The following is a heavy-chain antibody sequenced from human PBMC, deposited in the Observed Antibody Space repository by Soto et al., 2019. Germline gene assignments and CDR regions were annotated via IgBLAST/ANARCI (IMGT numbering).Heavy chain of an antibody. CDR1: GGSISTVDYY. D-gene: IGHD2-8*01. V-gene: IGHV4-31*03. Sequence: QVQLQESGPGLVQPSQTLSLTCTVSGGSISTVDYYWTWIRQLPGKGLEWIAYSHHTGPTYYNPSPKSRITISVDTSKNQFSLKLSSVTAADTAVYFCAGKPNALSYFDYWGQGALVTVSS. CDR3: AGKPNALSYFDY. J-gene: IGHJ4*02. CDR2: SHHTGPT.